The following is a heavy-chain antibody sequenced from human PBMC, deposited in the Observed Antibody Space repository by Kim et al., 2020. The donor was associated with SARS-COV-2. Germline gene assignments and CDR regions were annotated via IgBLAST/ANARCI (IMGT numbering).Heavy chain of an antibody. CDR1: GDSISRDS. D-gene: IGHD1-7*01. CDR3: ARVGYANYIYYYMDV. CDR2: IFNSGTT. J-gene: IGHJ6*03. Sequence: SETLSLTCAVSGDSISRDSWTWIRQPPGKGLEWVGHIFNSGTTHYNPSLKSRLTLSLDTSRNQFSLKLSSVTAADTGVYFCARVGYANYIYYYMDVWG. V-gene: IGHV4-59*12.